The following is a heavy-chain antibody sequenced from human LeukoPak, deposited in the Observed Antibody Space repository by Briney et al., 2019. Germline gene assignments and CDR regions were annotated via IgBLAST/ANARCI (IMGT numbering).Heavy chain of an antibody. Sequence: ASVKVSCKASGYTFTSYAISWVGQAPGQGLEWMGWISAYNGNTNYAQKFQGRVTMTKDTSTSTAYMELRSLRSDDTAVYYCARDYNFREKYNWFDPWGQGTLVTVSS. V-gene: IGHV1-18*01. D-gene: IGHD1-20*01. J-gene: IGHJ5*02. CDR3: ARDYNFREKYNWFDP. CDR1: GYTFTSYA. CDR2: ISAYNGNT.